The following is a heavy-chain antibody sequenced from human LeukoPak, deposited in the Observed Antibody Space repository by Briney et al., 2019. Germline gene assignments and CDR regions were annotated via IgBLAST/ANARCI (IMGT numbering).Heavy chain of an antibody. J-gene: IGHJ3*02. Sequence: SETLSLTCAVYGGSFSGYYWSWIRQPPGKGLEWIGEINHSGSTNCNPSLKSRVTISVDTSKNQFSLKLSSVTAADTAVYYCAGPYGDYGGAAFDIWGQGTMVTVSS. CDR2: INHSGST. CDR1: GGSFSGYY. CDR3: AGPYGDYGGAAFDI. V-gene: IGHV4-34*01. D-gene: IGHD4-17*01.